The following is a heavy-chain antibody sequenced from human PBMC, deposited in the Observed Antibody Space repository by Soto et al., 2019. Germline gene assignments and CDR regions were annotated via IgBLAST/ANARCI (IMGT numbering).Heavy chain of an antibody. CDR3: ARVHSSGWYRYYYGMDV. J-gene: IGHJ6*02. CDR1: GFSLSNARMG. CDR2: IFSNDEK. Sequence: QVTLKESGPVLVKPTETLTLTCTVSGFSLSNARMGVSWIRQPPGKALEWLAHIFSNDEKSYSTSLKSRLTISKDTSKSQVVLNMTNMDPVDTATYYCARVHSSGWYRYYYGMDVWGQGTTVTVSS. V-gene: IGHV2-26*01. D-gene: IGHD6-19*01.